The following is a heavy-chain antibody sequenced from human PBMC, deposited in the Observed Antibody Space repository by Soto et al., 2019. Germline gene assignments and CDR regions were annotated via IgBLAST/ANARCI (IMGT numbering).Heavy chain of an antibody. V-gene: IGHV4-59*08. J-gene: IGHJ5*02. D-gene: IGHD3-9*01. CDR3: ARQPTETNYDILTGYYPNWFDP. Sequence: SETLSLTCTVSGGSISSYYWSWIRQPPGKGLEWIGYIYYSGSTNYNPSLKSRVTISVDTSKNQFSLKLSSVTAADTAVYYCARQPTETNYDILTGYYPNWFDPWGQGALVTVSS. CDR2: IYYSGST. CDR1: GGSISSYY.